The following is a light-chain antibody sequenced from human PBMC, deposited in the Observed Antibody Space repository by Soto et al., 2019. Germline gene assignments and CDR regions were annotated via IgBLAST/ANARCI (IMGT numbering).Light chain of an antibody. CDR3: QQYNKWPVT. Sequence: EIVMTQSPATLSVSPGERVSLSCRASQSVSSNLAWYQQKPGQAPRLLIYGASTRATGIPARFSGSGSGTEFTLIISSLQSEDFAIYYCQQYNKWPVTFGGGTKVEIK. CDR1: QSVSSN. CDR2: GAS. J-gene: IGKJ4*01. V-gene: IGKV3-15*01.